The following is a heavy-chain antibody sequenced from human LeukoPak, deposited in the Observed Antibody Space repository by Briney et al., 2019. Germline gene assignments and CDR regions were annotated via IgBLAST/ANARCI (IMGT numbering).Heavy chain of an antibody. CDR3: ARARSYYDSSGYFYDY. J-gene: IGHJ4*02. CDR1: GGSISSYY. Sequence: SETLSLTCTVSGGSISSYYWSWIRQPPGKGLEWIGYIYYSGSTNYNPSLKSRVTISVDTSKNQFSLKLSSVTAADTAVYYCARARSYYDSSGYFYDYWGQGTLVTVSS. D-gene: IGHD3-22*01. V-gene: IGHV4-59*01. CDR2: IYYSGST.